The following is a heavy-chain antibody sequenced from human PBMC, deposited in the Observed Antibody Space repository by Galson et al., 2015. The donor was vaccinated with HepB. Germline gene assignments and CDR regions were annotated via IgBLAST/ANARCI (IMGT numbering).Heavy chain of an antibody. CDR3: ARDGVVVAATERKYNWFDP. D-gene: IGHD2-15*01. V-gene: IGHV3-33*01. Sequence: KGLEWVAVIWYDGSNKYYADSVKGRFTISRDNSKNTLYLQMNSLRAEDTAVYYCARDGVVVAATERKYNWFDPWGQGTLVTVSS. CDR2: IWYDGSNK. J-gene: IGHJ5*02.